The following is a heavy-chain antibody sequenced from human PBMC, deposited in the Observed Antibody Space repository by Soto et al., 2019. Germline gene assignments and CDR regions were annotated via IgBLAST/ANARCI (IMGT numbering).Heavy chain of an antibody. D-gene: IGHD3-10*01. V-gene: IGHV4-30-4*08. Sequence: SGPTLVNPTQTLTLTCTFSGFSLSTSGVGVGWIRQPPGKGLEWIGHIYYSGSTYYNSSLKSRVTISLDTSKNQFSLKLSSVTAADTAVYYCAGQPTAGSYYDLGSYYYYYAMDVWGQGTTVTVSS. CDR1: GFSLSTSGVG. J-gene: IGHJ6*02. CDR3: AGQPTAGSYYDLGSYYYYYAMDV. CDR2: IYYSGST.